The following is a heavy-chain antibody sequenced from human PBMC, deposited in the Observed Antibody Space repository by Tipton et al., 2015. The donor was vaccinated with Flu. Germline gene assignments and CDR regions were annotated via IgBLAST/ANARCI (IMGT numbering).Heavy chain of an antibody. Sequence: CAASGFTFSNYAMSWVRQAPGKGLDWVSAISASGTFYADSVKGRFTTSRDNSKNTLYLQMNGLRAEDTAVYYCAKADNGYDSFFDYWGQGTLVTVSS. CDR3: AKADNGYDSFFDY. CDR1: GFTFSNYA. J-gene: IGHJ4*02. D-gene: IGHD5-12*01. V-gene: IGHV3-23*01. CDR2: ISASGT.